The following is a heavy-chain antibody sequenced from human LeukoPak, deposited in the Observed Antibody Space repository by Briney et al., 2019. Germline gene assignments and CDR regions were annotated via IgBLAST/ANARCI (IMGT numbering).Heavy chain of an antibody. D-gene: IGHD1-26*01. J-gene: IGHJ4*02. Sequence: GGSLRLSCAASGFTFTSYSMNWVRQAPGKGLEWVSTISGGGGSTYYADSVKGRFTISRDNSKNTLYLQVNSLRAEDTAVYYCAKGGKWDVAPFDYWGQGTLVTVSS. CDR3: AKGGKWDVAPFDY. CDR1: GFTFTSYS. CDR2: ISGGGGST. V-gene: IGHV3-23*01.